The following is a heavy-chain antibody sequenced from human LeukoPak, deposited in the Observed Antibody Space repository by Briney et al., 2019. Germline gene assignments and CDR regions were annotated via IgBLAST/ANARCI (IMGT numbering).Heavy chain of an antibody. CDR1: GGSISSYY. Sequence: SETLSLTCTVSGGSISSYYWSWIRQPAGKGLEWIGRIYTSGSTNYNPSLKGRVTISVDTSKNQFSLKLSSVTAADTAVYYCARDVSSGWYGPSKGAFDIWGQGTMVTVSS. J-gene: IGHJ3*02. D-gene: IGHD6-19*01. V-gene: IGHV4-4*07. CDR3: ARDVSSGWYGPSKGAFDI. CDR2: IYTSGST.